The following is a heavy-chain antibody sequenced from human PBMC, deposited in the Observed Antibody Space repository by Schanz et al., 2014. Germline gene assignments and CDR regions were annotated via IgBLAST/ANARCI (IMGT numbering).Heavy chain of an antibody. J-gene: IGHJ6*02. Sequence: EVQLVESGGGLVQPGGSLRLSCAASGLTFSNHAMSWVRQAPGKGLEWVSAISGSGDNTFYADSVRGRFTISRDNSRNTLYLQMNSLRDEDTAMYYCARRVPYSFGLDVWGQGATVTVSS. CDR2: ISGSGDNT. V-gene: IGHV3-23*04. CDR1: GLTFSNHA. CDR3: ARRVPYSFGLDV. D-gene: IGHD1-1*01.